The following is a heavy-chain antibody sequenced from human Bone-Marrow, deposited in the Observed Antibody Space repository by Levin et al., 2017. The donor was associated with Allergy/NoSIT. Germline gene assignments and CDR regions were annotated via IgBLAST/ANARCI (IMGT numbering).Heavy chain of an antibody. V-gene: IGHV3-48*03. CDR2: ISSGSSDI. D-gene: IGHD3-22*01. CDR3: ARVPYYYDVYSLYYFDN. CDR1: GFTFSNYE. Sequence: GGSLRLSCAAFGFTFSNYEMNWVRQAPGKGLEWVASISSGSSDINYADSVKGRFTITRDNAHNSLFLQMSSLRAEDTAVYYCARVPYYYDVYSLYYFDNWGQGTLVTVSS. J-gene: IGHJ4*02.